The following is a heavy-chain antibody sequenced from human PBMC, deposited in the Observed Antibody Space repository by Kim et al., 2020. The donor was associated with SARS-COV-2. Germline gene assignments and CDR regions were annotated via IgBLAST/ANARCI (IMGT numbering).Heavy chain of an antibody. D-gene: IGHD3-22*01. J-gene: IGHJ3*02. CDR3: ASISSCYYDRSDYYYVCRNAFDI. CDR2: IYYSGST. Sequence: SETLSLTCTVSGGSISSGDYYWSWIRQPPGKGLEWIGYIYYSGSTYYNPSLKSRVTISVDTSKNKFSLKLSSVTAADTAVYYCASISSCYYDRSDYYYVCRNAFDIWGQGTMVTVSS. CDR1: GGSISSGDYY. V-gene: IGHV4-30-4*01.